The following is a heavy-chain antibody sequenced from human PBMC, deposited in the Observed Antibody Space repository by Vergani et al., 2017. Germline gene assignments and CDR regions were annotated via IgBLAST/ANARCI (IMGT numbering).Heavy chain of an antibody. Sequence: QVQLVQSGAEVKKPGASVKVSCKASGYTFTSYYMHWVRQAPGQGLEWMGIINPSGGSTSNAQKFQGRVTMTRDTSTSTVYMELSSLRSEDTAVYYCASDRITIFGVARNFYGMDVWGQGTTVTVSS. CDR2: INPSGGST. J-gene: IGHJ6*02. CDR3: ASDRITIFGVARNFYGMDV. D-gene: IGHD3-3*01. V-gene: IGHV1-46*03. CDR1: GYTFTSYY.